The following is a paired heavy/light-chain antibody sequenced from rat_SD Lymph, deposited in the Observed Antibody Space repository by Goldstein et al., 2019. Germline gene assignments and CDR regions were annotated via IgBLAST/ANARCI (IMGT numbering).Heavy chain of an antibody. J-gene: IGHJ2*01. V-gene: IGHV5S23*01. Sequence: EVQLVESGGGLVQPGRSLKLSCAASGFTFSNYYMAWVRQAPTKGLEWVASITNSGGSTYYRDSVKGRFTISRDNAKSTLYLQMDSLRSEDTATYYCTRDATVFDYWGQGVMVTVSS. CDR3: TRDATVFDY. CDR2: ITNSGGST. CDR1: GFTFSNYY. D-gene: IGHD1-1*01.
Light chain of an antibody. V-gene: IGKV8S9*01. J-gene: IGKJ2-3*01. Sequence: DIVMTQSPFSLAVSEGEMVTINCKSSQSLLSSGNQKNYLAWYQQKPGQSPKLLIYYASTRQSGVPDRFIGSGSGTDFTLTISDVQAEDLADYYCLQHYSSPYTFGAGTKLELK. CDR3: LQHYSSPYT. CDR2: YAS. CDR1: QSLLSSGNQKNY.